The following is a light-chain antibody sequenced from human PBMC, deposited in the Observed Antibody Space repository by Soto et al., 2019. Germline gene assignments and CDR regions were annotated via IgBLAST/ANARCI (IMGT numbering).Light chain of an antibody. CDR3: QQYGSSPPIT. V-gene: IGKV3-20*01. J-gene: IGKJ5*01. Sequence: EIVLTQSPGTLSLSPGERATLSCRASQSVSSSYLAWYQQKPGQAPRLLISGASSRATGIPDRFSGSGSGTDFTLTISRLEPEDFAVYYCQQYGSSPPITFGQGTRLEIK. CDR1: QSVSSSY. CDR2: GAS.